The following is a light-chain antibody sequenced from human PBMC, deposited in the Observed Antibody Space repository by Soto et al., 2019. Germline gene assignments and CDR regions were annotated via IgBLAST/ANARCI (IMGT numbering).Light chain of an antibody. CDR3: SSYTRSSTLL. J-gene: IGLJ2*01. Sequence: QSALTQPASVSGSPGQSITISCTGTSSDVGGYNYVSWYQQHPGKAPKLMIYEVSNRPSGVSNRFSGSKSGNTASLTISGLQAEDEADYSCSSYTRSSTLLFGGGTKLTVL. CDR2: EVS. V-gene: IGLV2-14*01. CDR1: SSDVGGYNY.